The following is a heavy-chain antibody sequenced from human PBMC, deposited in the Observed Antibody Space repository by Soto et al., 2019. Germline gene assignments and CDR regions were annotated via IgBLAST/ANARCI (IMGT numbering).Heavy chain of an antibody. Sequence: QVQLVQSGAEVKKPGASVKVSCKASGYTFTRYYMHWVRQAPGQGLEWMGIINPSGGSTSYAQKFQGRVTMTRDTSTRTVYMELSSLRSEDTAVYYCARARDSGYDQHYYYYYGMDVWGQGTTVTVSS. CDR3: ARARDSGYDQHYYYYYGMDV. J-gene: IGHJ6*02. CDR2: INPSGGST. V-gene: IGHV1-46*01. CDR1: GYTFTRYY. D-gene: IGHD5-12*01.